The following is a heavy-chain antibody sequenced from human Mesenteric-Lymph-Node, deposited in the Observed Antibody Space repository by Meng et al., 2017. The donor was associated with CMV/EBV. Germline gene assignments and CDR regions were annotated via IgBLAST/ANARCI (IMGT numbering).Heavy chain of an antibody. Sequence: GGSLRLSCAASGFTFSVYWMSWVRQAPGKGLEWVGFIRSKAYGGTTEYAASVKGRFTISRDDSKSIAYLQMNSLKTEDTAVYYCTRIDSSGFDYWGQGTLVTVSS. CDR2: IRSKAYGGTT. D-gene: IGHD3-22*01. J-gene: IGHJ4*02. V-gene: IGHV3-49*04. CDR1: GFTFSVYW. CDR3: TRIDSSGFDY.